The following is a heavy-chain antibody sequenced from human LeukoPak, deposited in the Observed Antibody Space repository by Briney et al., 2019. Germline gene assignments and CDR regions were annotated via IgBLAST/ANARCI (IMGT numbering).Heavy chain of an antibody. J-gene: IGHJ4*02. D-gene: IGHD6-19*01. CDR1: GITFSNYA. Sequence: GGSLRLSCAASGITFSNYAMNWVRQAPGKGLEWVSSISGSGARTYYGDSVKGRFTISRDNSKNTLYLQMNSLRAEDTAVYYCARVAVAAYYWGQGTLVTVSS. CDR2: ISGSGART. V-gene: IGHV3-23*01. CDR3: ARVAVAAYY.